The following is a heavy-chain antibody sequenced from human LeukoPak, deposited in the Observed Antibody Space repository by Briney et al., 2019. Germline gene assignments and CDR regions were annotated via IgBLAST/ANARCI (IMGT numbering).Heavy chain of an antibody. Sequence: SETLSLTCTVSGGSINSYYWNWIRQPPGKGLELIGYIYNSGSPTYNPSLKSRVTISVDTSKNQFSLQLRSVTAADTAVYYCARLPTYQASNGWDAFDIWGQGTMVTVSS. D-gene: IGHD3-16*01. CDR2: IYNSGSP. CDR3: ARLPTYQASNGWDAFDI. V-gene: IGHV4-59*08. CDR1: GGSINSYY. J-gene: IGHJ3*02.